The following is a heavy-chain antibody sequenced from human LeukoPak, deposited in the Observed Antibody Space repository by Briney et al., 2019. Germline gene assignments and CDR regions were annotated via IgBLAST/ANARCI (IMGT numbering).Heavy chain of an antibody. V-gene: IGHV1-69*13. CDR3: ARDRLQGYDSSGYYYNWFDP. D-gene: IGHD3-22*01. CDR1: GGTFSSYA. J-gene: IGHJ5*02. Sequence: ASVKVSCKASGGTFSSYAISWVRQAPGQGLEWMGGIIPIFGTANYAQKFQGRVTITADESTSTAYMELSSLRSEDTAVYYCARDRLQGYDSSGYYYNWFDPWGQGTLVTVSS. CDR2: IIPIFGTA.